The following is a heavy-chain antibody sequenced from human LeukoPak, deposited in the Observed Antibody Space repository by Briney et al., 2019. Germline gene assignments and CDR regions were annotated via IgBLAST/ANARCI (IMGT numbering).Heavy chain of an antibody. V-gene: IGHV4-39*07. J-gene: IGHJ4*02. Sequence: PSETLSLTCTVSGGSIGSTTYYWGWIRQPPGKGLEWIGSIYYSGNTYYNPSLNSRVTISVDTSKNQFSLKLSSVTAADTAVYYCARGLRTPGIPAAGDLDYWGQGTLVTVSS. D-gene: IGHD6-13*01. CDR3: ARGLRTPGIPAAGDLDY. CDR2: IYYSGNT. CDR1: GGSIGSTTYY.